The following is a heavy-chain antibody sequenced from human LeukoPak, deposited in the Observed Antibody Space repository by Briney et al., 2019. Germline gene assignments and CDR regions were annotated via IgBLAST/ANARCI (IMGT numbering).Heavy chain of an antibody. Sequence: SETLSLTCAVYGGSFSGYYWSWIRQPPGKGLEWIGEINHSGSTNYNPSLKSRVTISVDTSKNQFSLKLSSVTAADTAVYYCARHLFFSTVSYFDYWGQGTLVTVSS. D-gene: IGHD4-17*01. J-gene: IGHJ4*02. CDR2: INHSGST. V-gene: IGHV4-34*01. CDR1: GGSFSGYY. CDR3: ARHLFFSTVSYFDY.